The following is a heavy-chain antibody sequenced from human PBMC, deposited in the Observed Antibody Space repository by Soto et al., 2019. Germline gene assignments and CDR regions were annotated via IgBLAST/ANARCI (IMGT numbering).Heavy chain of an antibody. CDR2: MNPDSGHA. J-gene: IGHJ1*01. CDR3: ARRPHCSGGICYYGLDN. D-gene: IGHD2-15*01. CDR1: GYTFTNSD. V-gene: IGHV1-8*01. Sequence: QVQLVQSGAEVKKPGASVKVSCKASGYTFTNSDINWVRQAPGQGLEWMGWMNPDSGHAAYAQKFQGRVTFTTSTSTSTVYMEMRSLGSEDTAVYYCARRPHCSGGICYYGLDNWCQGPLVTVSS.